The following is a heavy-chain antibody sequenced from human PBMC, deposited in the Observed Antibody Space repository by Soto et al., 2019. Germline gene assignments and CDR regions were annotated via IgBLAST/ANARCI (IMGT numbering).Heavy chain of an antibody. CDR3: ARDSTGRSYYDILTGYYGSSGFDY. Sequence: QVQLVESGGGVVQPGRSLRLSCAASGFTFSSYAMHWVRQAPGKGLEWVAVISYDGSNKYYADSVKGRLTISRDNSKNRLYLQMNSLRAEDTAVYYCARDSTGRSYYDILTGYYGSSGFDYWGQGTLVTVSS. D-gene: IGHD3-9*01. V-gene: IGHV3-30-3*01. CDR1: GFTFSSYA. J-gene: IGHJ4*02. CDR2: ISYDGSNK.